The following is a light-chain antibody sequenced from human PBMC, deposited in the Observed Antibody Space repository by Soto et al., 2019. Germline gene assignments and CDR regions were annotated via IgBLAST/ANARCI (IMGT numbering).Light chain of an antibody. V-gene: IGKV3-20*01. CDR3: QQYGSSPLS. CDR2: DAS. CDR1: QSVSSQ. Sequence: EIVMTQSPATLSVSPGERATLSCRASQSVSSQLAWYQQKPGQAPRLLIYDASNRATGIPARFSGGGSGTDFTLTIIRLEPEDFAVYYCQQYGSSPLSFGGGTKVDIK. J-gene: IGKJ4*01.